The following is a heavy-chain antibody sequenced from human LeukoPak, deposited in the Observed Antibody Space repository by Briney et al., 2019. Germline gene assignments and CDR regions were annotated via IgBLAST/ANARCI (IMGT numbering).Heavy chain of an antibody. Sequence: PGGSLRLSCAASGFTFSSYAMSWVRQAPGKGLEWVSAISGSGGSTYYADSVKGRFTISRDNSKNTLYLQMNSLRAEDTAVYYCARTDQHESSGYRPIDYWGRGTLVTVSS. V-gene: IGHV3-23*01. CDR2: ISGSGGST. CDR1: GFTFSSYA. CDR3: ARTDQHESSGYRPIDY. J-gene: IGHJ4*02. D-gene: IGHD3-22*01.